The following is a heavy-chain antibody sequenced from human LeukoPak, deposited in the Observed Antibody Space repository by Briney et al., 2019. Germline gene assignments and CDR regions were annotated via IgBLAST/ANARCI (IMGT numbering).Heavy chain of an antibody. D-gene: IGHD3-3*01. J-gene: IGHJ4*02. CDR2: INHSGST. CDR1: GGSFSGYY. V-gene: IGHV4-34*01. Sequence: SETLSLTCAVYGGSFSGYYWSWIRQPPGKGLEWIGEINHSGSTNYNPSLKSRVTISVDTSKNQFSLKLSSVTAADTAVYYCATLPAMRITGYWGQGTLVTVSS. CDR3: ATLPAMRITGY.